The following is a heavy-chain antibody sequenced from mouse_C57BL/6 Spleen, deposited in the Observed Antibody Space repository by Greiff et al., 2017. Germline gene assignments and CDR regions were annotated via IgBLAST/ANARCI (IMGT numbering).Heavy chain of an antibody. V-gene: IGHV5-4*01. CDR3: ARERTGAMDY. CDR2: ISDGGSYT. J-gene: IGHJ4*01. Sequence: EVKVVESGGGLVKPGGSLKLSCAASGFTFSSYAMSWVRQTPEKRLEWVATISDGGSYTYYPDNVKGRFTISRDNAKNNLYLQMSHLKSEDTAMYYCARERTGAMDYWGQGTSVTVSS. CDR1: GFTFSSYA.